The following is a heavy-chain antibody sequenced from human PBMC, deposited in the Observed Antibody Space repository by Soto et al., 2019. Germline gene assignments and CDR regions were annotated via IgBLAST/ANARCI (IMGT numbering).Heavy chain of an antibody. J-gene: IGHJ6*02. Sequence: ASVKVSCKASGYTFTSYDINWVRQATGQGLEWMGWMNPNSGNTGYAQKFQGRVTMTRNTSISTAYMELSSLRSEDTAVYYCARYYGSGLLYYYYYGMDVWGQGTTVTVSS. CDR2: MNPNSGNT. CDR1: GYTFTSYD. V-gene: IGHV1-8*01. D-gene: IGHD3-10*01. CDR3: ARYYGSGLLYYYYYGMDV.